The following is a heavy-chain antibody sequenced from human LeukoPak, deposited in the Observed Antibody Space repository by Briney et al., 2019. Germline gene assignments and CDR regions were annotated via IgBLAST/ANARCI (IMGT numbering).Heavy chain of an antibody. CDR1: GFAFSNYA. V-gene: IGHV3-23*01. CDR3: AILAGNPY. J-gene: IGHJ4*02. CDR2: ISGSGGGT. Sequence: GGSLRLSCAASGFAFSNYAMSWVRQAPGKGLEWVSGISGSGGGTYYLDSVKGRFTISRDNSKNTLYLQMNSLRAEDTAVYYCAILAGNPYWGPGTLVTVSS. D-gene: IGHD2-21*01.